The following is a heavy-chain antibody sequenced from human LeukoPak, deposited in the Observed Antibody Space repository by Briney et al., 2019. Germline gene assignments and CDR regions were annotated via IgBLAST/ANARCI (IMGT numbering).Heavy chain of an antibody. CDR3: AKAPIVLMVYADY. D-gene: IGHD2-8*01. CDR2: ISGSGGST. CDR1: GFAFSSYA. J-gene: IGHJ4*02. V-gene: IGHV3-23*01. Sequence: PGGSLRLSCSASGFAFSSYAMSWVRQAPGKGLEWVSAISGSGGSTYYADSVRGRFTISRDNSKNTLYLQMNSLRAEDTAVYYCAKAPIVLMVYADYWGQGTLVTVSS.